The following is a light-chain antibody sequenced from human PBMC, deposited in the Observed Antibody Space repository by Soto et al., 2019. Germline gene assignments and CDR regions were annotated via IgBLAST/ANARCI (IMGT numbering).Light chain of an antibody. Sequence: ELVMTQSPATLSVSPGESVALSCRASQLCRSNLAWYQRRPGQAPRLLIYGASSRATGIPDRFSGSGSGTDFTLTISRLEPEDFAVYYCQQYGSSVWTFGQGTKVDIK. V-gene: IGKV3-20*01. CDR1: QLCRSN. CDR3: QQYGSSVWT. CDR2: GAS. J-gene: IGKJ1*01.